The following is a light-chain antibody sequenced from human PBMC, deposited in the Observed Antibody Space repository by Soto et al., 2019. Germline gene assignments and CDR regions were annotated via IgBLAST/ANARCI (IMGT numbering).Light chain of an antibody. CDR3: QQRSNWPRGT. Sequence: EIVLTQSPATLSLSPGERATLSCRASQSVSSYLAWYQQKPGQAPRLLIYYASNRATGIPARFSGSGSGTDFTLTISSLEPEDFAVYYCQQRSNWPRGTFGQGTKVDIK. J-gene: IGKJ1*01. CDR2: YAS. CDR1: QSVSSY. V-gene: IGKV3-11*01.